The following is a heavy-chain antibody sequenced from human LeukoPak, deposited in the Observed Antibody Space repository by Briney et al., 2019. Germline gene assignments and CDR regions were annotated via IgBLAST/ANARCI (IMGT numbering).Heavy chain of an antibody. CDR3: ARHVDGYTYYYYYGMDV. V-gene: IGHV4-39*01. CDR2: IYYSGST. Sequence: SETLSLACSVSGGSISRSSYYWGWIRQPPGKGLAWIGSIYYSGSTYYNPSLKSPFTMSVHTSKNQFSLKLSSVTAADTAVYYCARHVDGYTYYYYYGMDVWGQGTTVTVSS. D-gene: IGHD5-24*01. J-gene: IGHJ6*02. CDR1: GGSISRSSYY.